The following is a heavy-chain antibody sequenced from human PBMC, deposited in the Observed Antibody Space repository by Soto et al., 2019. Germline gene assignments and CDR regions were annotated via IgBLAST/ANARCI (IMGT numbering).Heavy chain of an antibody. V-gene: IGHV1-46*01. CDR1: GYTFTSYY. CDR3: ARDTSSGYYSSEFDY. J-gene: IGHJ4*02. CDR2: INPSGGST. Sequence: GASVKVSCKASGYTFTSYYMHWVRQAPGQGLEWMGIINPSGGSTSYAQKFQGRVTMTRDTSTSTVYMELSSLRSEDTAVYYCARDTSSGYYSSEFDYWGQGTLVTVSS. D-gene: IGHD3-22*01.